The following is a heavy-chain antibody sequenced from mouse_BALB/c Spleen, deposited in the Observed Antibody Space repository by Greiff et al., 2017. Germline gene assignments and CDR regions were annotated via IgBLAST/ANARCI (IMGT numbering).Heavy chain of an antibody. D-gene: IGHD1-1*01. Sequence: EVQLQQSGPGLVKPSQSLSLTCSVTGYSITSGYYWNWIRQFPGNKLEWMGYISYDGSNNYNPSLKNRISITRDTSKNQFFLKLNSVTTEDTATYYCARVYYGSPYAMDYWGQGTSVTVSS. CDR3: ARVYYGSPYAMDY. CDR1: GYSITSGYY. CDR2: ISYDGSN. V-gene: IGHV3-6*02. J-gene: IGHJ4*01.